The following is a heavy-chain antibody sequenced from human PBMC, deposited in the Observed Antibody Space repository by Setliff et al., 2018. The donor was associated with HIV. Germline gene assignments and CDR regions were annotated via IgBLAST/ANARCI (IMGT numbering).Heavy chain of an antibody. J-gene: IGHJ3*02. CDR2: ISSSSSYT. CDR1: GFTFSDYY. D-gene: IGHD3-22*01. CDR3: ARCSSGYGANDAFDI. V-gene: IGHV3-11*03. Sequence: GGSLRLSCAASGFTFSDYYMSWIRQAPGKGLEWGSYISSSSSYTNYADSVKGRFTISRDNAKNSLYLQMNSLRAEDTAVYYCARCSSGYGANDAFDIWGQGTMVTVSS.